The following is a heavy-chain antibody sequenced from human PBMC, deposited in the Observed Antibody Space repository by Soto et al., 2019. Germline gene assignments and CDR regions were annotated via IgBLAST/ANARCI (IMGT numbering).Heavy chain of an antibody. CDR3: ASVNSWGVSP. CDR1: GFTFSSYW. Sequence: EVQLVESGGGLVQPGGALGLSCAASGFTFSSYWMSWVRLAPGKGLEWVAHIKQSGSDRYYVDSVRGRFTISRDNAKNSRYLQMNSLRVEDTAMYYCASVNSWGVSPWGQGTLVTVSS. J-gene: IGHJ5*02. CDR2: IKQSGSDR. V-gene: IGHV3-7*01. D-gene: IGHD3-10*01.